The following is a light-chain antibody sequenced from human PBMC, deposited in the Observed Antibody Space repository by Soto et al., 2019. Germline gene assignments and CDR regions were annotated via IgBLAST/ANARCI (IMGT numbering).Light chain of an antibody. CDR3: QQYDNSPPFT. CDR2: DAS. CDR1: KDSRNY. J-gene: IGKJ2*01. V-gene: IGKV1-33*01. Sequence: DIQMTQSPSSLSASVGDRVTITCQASKDSRNYLNWYQQKPGKAPKLLIYDASNLEAGGPSRFSRSGSGTDFTFPISSRQPEDIATSYCQQYDNSPPFTFGQGTKLEIK.